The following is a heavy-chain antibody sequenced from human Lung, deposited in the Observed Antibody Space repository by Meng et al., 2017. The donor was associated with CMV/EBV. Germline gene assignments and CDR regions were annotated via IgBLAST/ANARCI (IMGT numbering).Heavy chain of an antibody. V-gene: IGHV3-33*06. CDR2: VYYDGSNQ. J-gene: IGHJ6*02. D-gene: IGHD6-19*01. CDR3: AKDRVARWLAAEVDYYGMDA. CDR1: GFIFSSYA. Sequence: GGSLRLXXAPSGFIFSSYAMHWVRQAPGKGLEWVALVYYDGSNQYYSDSVRGRFNISRDNSKNTLFLQMNSLRGEDTGVYYCAKDRVARWLAAEVDYYGMDAWGQGTTVTVSS.